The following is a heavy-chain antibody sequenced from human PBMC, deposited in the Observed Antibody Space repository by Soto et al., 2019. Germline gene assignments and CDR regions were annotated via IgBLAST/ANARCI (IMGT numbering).Heavy chain of an antibody. J-gene: IGHJ6*02. CDR1: GFTFSTYA. CDR2: IWYDGSNR. D-gene: IGHD3-10*01. V-gene: IGHV3-33*01. Sequence: GGSLRLSCAASGFTFSTYAMPWVRQAPGKGLEWVALIWYDGSNRYYADSVKGRFTISRDNSQKTLYLQMDSLRADDTAVYYCARVRGRFYGSGSYNGIDVWGQGTTVTVSS. CDR3: ARVRGRFYGSGSYNGIDV.